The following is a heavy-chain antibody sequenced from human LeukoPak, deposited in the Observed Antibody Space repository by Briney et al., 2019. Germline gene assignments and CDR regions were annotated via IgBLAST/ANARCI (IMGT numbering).Heavy chain of an antibody. J-gene: IGHJ3*02. Sequence: GGSLRLSCAASGFTFTSSAMSWVRQAPGKGLEWVSVISGSGHTTDYADSVKGRFTVSRDNSKNTLYLQMNSLRAEDTAVYYCAKVDYGDYLHAFDIWGQGTMVTVSS. CDR3: AKVDYGDYLHAFDI. V-gene: IGHV3-23*01. CDR2: ISGSGHTT. CDR1: GFTFTSSA. D-gene: IGHD4-17*01.